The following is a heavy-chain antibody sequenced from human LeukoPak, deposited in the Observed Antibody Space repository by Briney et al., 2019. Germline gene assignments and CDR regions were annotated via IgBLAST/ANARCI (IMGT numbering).Heavy chain of an antibody. J-gene: IGHJ6*03. Sequence: SETLSLTCTASGGSISSDYWNWIRQPPGKGLEWIGNVYYTGSTIYTPSLDSRITISINTSNTQYSLRVTAVTAADTAVYYCARRTTYYDLSGYYSYIDLGGKGTTVSVSS. CDR2: VYYTGST. CDR1: GGSISSDY. CDR3: ARRTTYYDLSGYYSYIDL. V-gene: IGHV4-59*08. D-gene: IGHD3-3*01.